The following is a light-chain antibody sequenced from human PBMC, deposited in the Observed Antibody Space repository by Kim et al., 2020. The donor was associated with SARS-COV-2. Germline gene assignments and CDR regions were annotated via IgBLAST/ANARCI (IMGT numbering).Light chain of an antibody. Sequence: DIQMTQSPSSLSASVGDRVTISCRASQSISSYLNWHQQKPGKAPKLLIYAASSLQSGVPSRFSGSGYGTDFTLTISSLQPEDFATYYCQQSYSTPPAFGQGTKLEI. CDR2: AAS. J-gene: IGKJ2*01. CDR1: QSISSY. V-gene: IGKV1-39*01. CDR3: QQSYSTPPA.